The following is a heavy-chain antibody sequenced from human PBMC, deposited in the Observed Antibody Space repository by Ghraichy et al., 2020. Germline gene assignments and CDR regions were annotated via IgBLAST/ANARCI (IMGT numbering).Heavy chain of an antibody. D-gene: IGHD6-19*01. Sequence: ASVKVSCKASGYTFTGYYMHWVRQAPGQGLEWMGWINPNSGGTNYAQKFQGRVTMTRDTSISTAYMELSRLRSDDTAVYYCARDLASEWLGDFDYWGQGTLVTVSS. J-gene: IGHJ4*02. CDR2: INPNSGGT. V-gene: IGHV1-2*02. CDR1: GYTFTGYY. CDR3: ARDLASEWLGDFDY.